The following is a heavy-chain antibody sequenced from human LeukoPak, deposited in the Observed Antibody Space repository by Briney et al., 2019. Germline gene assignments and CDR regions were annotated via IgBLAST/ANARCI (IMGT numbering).Heavy chain of an antibody. CDR3: ARDGPIGVYY. Sequence: LETLSLTCAVYGGSFSGYYWSWIRQPPGKGPEWIGEINHSGSTNYNPSLKSRVTISVDTSKNQFSLKLSSVTAADTAVYYCARDGPIGVYYWGQGTLVTVSS. D-gene: IGHD3-16*01. J-gene: IGHJ4*02. V-gene: IGHV4-34*01. CDR1: GGSFSGYY. CDR2: INHSGST.